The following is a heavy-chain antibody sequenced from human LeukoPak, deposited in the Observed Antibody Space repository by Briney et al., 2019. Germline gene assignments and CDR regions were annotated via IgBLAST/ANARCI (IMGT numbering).Heavy chain of an antibody. CDR1: GFTFDDYA. J-gene: IGHJ6*03. Sequence: GRSLRLSCAASGFTFDDYAMHWVRQAPGKGLEWVAVIWYDGSNKYYADSVKGRFTISRDNSKNTLYLQMNSLRAEDTAVYYCAREPRYCSRTTSCYHANYFYYMDVWGKGTTVTVSS. CDR3: AREPRYCSRTTSCYHANYFYYMDV. D-gene: IGHD2-2*01. CDR2: IWYDGSNK. V-gene: IGHV3-33*08.